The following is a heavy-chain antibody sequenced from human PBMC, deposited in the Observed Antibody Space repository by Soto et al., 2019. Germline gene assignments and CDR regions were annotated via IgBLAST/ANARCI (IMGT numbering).Heavy chain of an antibody. CDR3: ARGVEIYPGIAAAGLFDY. CDR2: ISAYNGNT. J-gene: IGHJ4*02. V-gene: IGHV1-18*01. D-gene: IGHD6-13*01. Sequence: GASVKVSCKASGYTFTSYGISWVRQAPGQGLEWMGWISAYNGNTNYAQKLQGRVTMTTDTSTSTAYMELRSLRSDDTAVYYCARGVEIYPGIAAAGLFDYWGQGTLVTVSS. CDR1: GYTFTSYG.